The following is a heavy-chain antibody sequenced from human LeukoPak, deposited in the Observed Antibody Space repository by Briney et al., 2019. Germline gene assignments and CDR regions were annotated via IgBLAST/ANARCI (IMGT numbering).Heavy chain of an antibody. CDR3: ARTYYHDTTSYLPLDY. Sequence: PGGSLRLSCATSGFTFGTYRMTWVRQAPGRGLEWVANIKQDGSEKYYVDSVKGRFTISKDNAKNSLYLQMNSLRAEDTAVYYCARTYYHDTTSYLPLDYWGQGTLVTVSS. CDR1: GFTFGTYR. V-gene: IGHV3-7*01. J-gene: IGHJ4*02. CDR2: IKQDGSEK. D-gene: IGHD3-22*01.